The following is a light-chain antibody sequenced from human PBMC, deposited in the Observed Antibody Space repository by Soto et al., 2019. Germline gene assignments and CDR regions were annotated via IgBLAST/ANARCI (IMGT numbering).Light chain of an antibody. J-gene: IGKJ4*01. V-gene: IGKV1-33*01. CDR2: DAS. CDR3: QQYDNLPPLT. CDR1: QDISNY. Sequence: DIQMTQSPSPLSASVGDRVTITCQASQDISNYLNWYQQKPGKAPKLLIYDASSLETGVPSRFSGSGSGTDFTFTISSLQPEDIATYYCQQYDNLPPLTFGGGTKVEIK.